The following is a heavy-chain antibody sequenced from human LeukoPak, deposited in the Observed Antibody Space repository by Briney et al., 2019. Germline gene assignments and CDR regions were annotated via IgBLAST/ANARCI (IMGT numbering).Heavy chain of an antibody. D-gene: IGHD2-2*01. V-gene: IGHV1-18*01. J-gene: IGHJ6*03. CDR3: ARLIVVVPAAMTGYYYYYMDV. Sequence: ASVKVSCKASGYTFTSYGISWVRQATGQGLEWMGWISAYNGNTNYAQKLQGRVTMTTDTSTSTAYMELRSLRSDDTAVYYCARLIVVVPAAMTGYYYYYMDVWGKGTTVTISS. CDR2: ISAYNGNT. CDR1: GYTFTSYG.